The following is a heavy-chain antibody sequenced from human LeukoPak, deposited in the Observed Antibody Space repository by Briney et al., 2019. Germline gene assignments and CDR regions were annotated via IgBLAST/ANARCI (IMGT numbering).Heavy chain of an antibody. CDR3: ARLIHYDFWSGYSPTFDAFDI. Sequence: SETLSLTCTVSGGSISSYHWSWIRQPPGKGLEWIGYIYYSGSTNYNPSLKSRVTISVDTSKNQFSLKLSSVTAADTAVYYCARLIHYDFWSGYSPTFDAFDIWGQGTMVTVSS. D-gene: IGHD3-3*01. J-gene: IGHJ3*02. V-gene: IGHV4-59*08. CDR2: IYYSGST. CDR1: GGSISSYH.